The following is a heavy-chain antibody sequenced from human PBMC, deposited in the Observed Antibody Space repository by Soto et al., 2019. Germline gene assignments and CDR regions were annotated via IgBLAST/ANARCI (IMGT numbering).Heavy chain of an antibody. Sequence: SETLSLTCSVSGASIYNGGYFWIWIRQPPGKGLEWIGHIHNSGNTYNSPSLKSRVTISVDTSMNHFSLKLISVTTADTAVYFCAREGNLGRWIQPLDSWGQGTLVTVSS. CDR2: IHNSGNT. J-gene: IGHJ4*02. CDR1: GASIYNGGYF. CDR3: AREGNLGRWIQPLDS. D-gene: IGHD2-2*03. V-gene: IGHV4-30-4*02.